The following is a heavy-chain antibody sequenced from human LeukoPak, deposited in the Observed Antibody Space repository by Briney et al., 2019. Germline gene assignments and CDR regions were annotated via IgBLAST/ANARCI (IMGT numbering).Heavy chain of an antibody. CDR2: ITGNGGST. J-gene: IGHJ4*02. V-gene: IGHV3-23*01. CDR3: AKEDVVVPAVGLDY. Sequence: QPGGSLRLSCAASGFIFSSYAMSWVRQAPGKGLEWVSGITGNGGSTYSADSVKGRFTISRDNSKNTLYLQMNSLRAEDTAVYYCAKEDVVVPAVGLDYLGQGSLVTVSS. CDR1: GFIFSSYA. D-gene: IGHD2-2*01.